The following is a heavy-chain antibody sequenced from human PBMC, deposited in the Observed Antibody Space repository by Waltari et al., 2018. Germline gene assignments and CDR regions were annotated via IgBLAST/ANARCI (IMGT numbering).Heavy chain of an antibody. J-gene: IGHJ3*02. CDR1: GGSISSHY. D-gene: IGHD6-6*01. CDR2: IYYSGST. Sequence: QVQLQESGPGLVKPSETLSLTCTVSGGSISSHYWSWIRQPPGKGLEWIGYIYYSGSTNYNPSLKSRVTISVDTSKNQFSLKLSSVTAADTAVYYCARGIAARRIDDAFDIWGQGTMVTVSS. CDR3: ARGIAARRIDDAFDI. V-gene: IGHV4-59*11.